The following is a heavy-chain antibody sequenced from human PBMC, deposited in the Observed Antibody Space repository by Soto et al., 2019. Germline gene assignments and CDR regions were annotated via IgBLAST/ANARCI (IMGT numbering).Heavy chain of an antibody. Sequence: QVQLVQSGAEVKKPGASLKVSCKASGYTFTSYGISWVRQAPGQGLEWMGWISDDNGNTNYAHKLQGRVTMTTDTPTSTAYMALRNLRADDTAVYYCARDYYRDYGTDFLGQGTLVNLAS. CDR2: ISDDNGNT. CDR1: GYTFTSYG. D-gene: IGHD4-17*01. V-gene: IGHV1-18*01. J-gene: IGHJ4*02. CDR3: ARDYYRDYGTDF.